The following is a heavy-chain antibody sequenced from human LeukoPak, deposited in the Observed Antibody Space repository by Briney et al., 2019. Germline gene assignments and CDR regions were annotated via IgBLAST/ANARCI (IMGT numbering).Heavy chain of an antibody. CDR3: ARDQSQWQVPQHWFDP. CDR1: GGSISSYY. D-gene: IGHD6-19*01. V-gene: IGHV4-59*01. Sequence: SETLSPTCTVSGGSISSYYWSWMRQSPEKGLEWIGTIYRSMSTNYSPSLKSRVTISVDTSKNQFSLRLSSVTAADTALYYCARDQSQWQVPQHWFDPWGQGTLVTVSS. CDR2: IYRSMST. J-gene: IGHJ5*02.